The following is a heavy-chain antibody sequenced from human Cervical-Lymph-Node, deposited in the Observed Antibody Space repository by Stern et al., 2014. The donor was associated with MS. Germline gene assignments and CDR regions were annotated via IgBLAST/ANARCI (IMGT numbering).Heavy chain of an antibody. J-gene: IGHJ4*02. CDR2: IYYSGST. V-gene: IGHV4-59*01. CDR1: GGSISSYY. D-gene: IGHD6-25*01. CDR3: ARGAADGPDY. Sequence: VQLVESGPGLVKPSETLSLTCTVSGGSISSYYWSWVRQPPGKGLGWSGYIYYSGSTNYNPSLKSRVTISVDTSKNQFSLKLSSVTAADTAVYYCARGAADGPDYWGQGTLVTVSS.